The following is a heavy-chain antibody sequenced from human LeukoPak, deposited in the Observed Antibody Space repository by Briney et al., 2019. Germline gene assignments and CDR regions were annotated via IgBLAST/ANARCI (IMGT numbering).Heavy chain of an antibody. V-gene: IGHV3-23*01. Sequence: PGGSLRLSCAASGFTFSSYAMSWVRQAPGKGLEWVSVSSVSETTYYAESVKGRFTISRDNSKNTLFLQMNSLRGEDTARYYCAKGGYSDGSHFDYWGQGTQVSVSS. D-gene: IGHD5-18*01. CDR3: AKGGYSDGSHFDY. CDR1: GFTFSSYA. CDR2: SSVSETT. J-gene: IGHJ4*02.